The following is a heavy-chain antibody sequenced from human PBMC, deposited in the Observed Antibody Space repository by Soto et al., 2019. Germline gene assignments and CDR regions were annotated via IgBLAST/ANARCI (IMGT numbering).Heavy chain of an antibody. CDR2: INVKTGAV. D-gene: IGHD1-26*01. J-gene: IGHJ4*02. V-gene: IGHV1-2*07. CDR1: GYIFTDHY. CDR3: AREYVVRTLVNSGSLHFDY. Sequence: ASVKVSCKASGYIFTDHYVHWVRQVPGQGLEWMGWINVKTGAVKYVHQFQGRVTMTRDTSVSTTYMEVSRLKSDDTAVYYCAREYVVRTLVNSGSLHFDYWGQGTLVTVSS.